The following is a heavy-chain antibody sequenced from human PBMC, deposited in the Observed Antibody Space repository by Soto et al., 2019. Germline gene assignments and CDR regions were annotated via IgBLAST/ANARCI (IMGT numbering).Heavy chain of an antibody. CDR3: ARAGGDLNCRRPNSFDY. CDR2: ISWSSGNI. CDR1: GFTFNDNA. Sequence: GGSLRLSCAASGFTFNDNAMHWVRQAPGKGLEWVSGISWSSGNIGYADSVKGRFTISRDNAKNSLYLQMNSLRAEDTAVYYCARAGGDLNCRRPNSFDYWGQGTLVTVSS. V-gene: IGHV3-9*01. D-gene: IGHD1-7*01. J-gene: IGHJ4*02.